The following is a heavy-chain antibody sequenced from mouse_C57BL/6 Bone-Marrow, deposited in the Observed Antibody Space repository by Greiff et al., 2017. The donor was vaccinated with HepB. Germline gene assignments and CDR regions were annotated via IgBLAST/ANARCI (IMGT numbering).Heavy chain of an antibody. CDR1: YTFFRRVH. D-gene: IGHD1-1*01. CDR2: GHGLEWNG. CDR3: SEDAAVYYCASYCYGSSGEYFDV. J-gene: IGHJ1*03. Sequence: QVQLQQSGPELARPWASVKISCQAFYTFFRRVHFAIRDTNHWMQWVKQRPGHGLEWNGAIYPGNGDTSYNQKFKGKATVNAHKSSSTAYRQLSSLTSEDAAVYYCASYCYGSSGEYFDVWGTGTTVTVSA. V-gene: IGHV1-87*01.